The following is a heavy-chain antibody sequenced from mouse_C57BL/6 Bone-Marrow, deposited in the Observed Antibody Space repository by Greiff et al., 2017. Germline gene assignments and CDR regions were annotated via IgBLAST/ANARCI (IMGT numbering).Heavy chain of an antibody. CDR1: GYTFTSYG. D-gene: IGHD1-1*01. CDR3: ARDPITTVGSDY. V-gene: IGHV1-81*01. Sequence: VQLVESGAELARPGASVKLSCKASGYTFTSYGISWVKQRTGQGLEWIGEIYPRSGNTYYNEKFKGKATLTADKSSSTAYMELRSLTSEDAAFYFCARDPITTVGSDYWGQGTTLTVSS. CDR2: IYPRSGNT. J-gene: IGHJ2*01.